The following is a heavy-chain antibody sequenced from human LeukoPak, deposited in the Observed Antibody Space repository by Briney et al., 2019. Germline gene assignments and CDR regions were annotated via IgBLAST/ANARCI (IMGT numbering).Heavy chain of an antibody. CDR2: ISSDSSDI. D-gene: IGHD6-19*01. Sequence: GGSLRLSCVGSGFTFSSLAMNWVRQAPGKGLEWVSSISSDSSDIHYVDSVKGRFTISRDNARNSLYLQMNNLRAEDTAVYFCASLPWLVRWIYYWGQGTLLTVCS. CDR1: GFTFSSLA. CDR3: ASLPWLVRWIYY. V-gene: IGHV3-21*06. J-gene: IGHJ4*02.